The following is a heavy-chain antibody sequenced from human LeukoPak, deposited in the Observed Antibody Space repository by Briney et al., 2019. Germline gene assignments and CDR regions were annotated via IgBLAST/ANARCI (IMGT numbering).Heavy chain of an antibody. Sequence: QAGGSLRLSCAASGFTFSSYAMHWVRQAPGKGLEWVAVISYDGSNKYYADSVKGRFTISRDNSKNTLYLQMNSLRAEDTAVYYCARDVGAFDIWGQGTIVTVSS. CDR1: GFTFSSYA. CDR3: ARDVGAFDI. CDR2: ISYDGSNK. J-gene: IGHJ3*02. V-gene: IGHV3-30-3*01. D-gene: IGHD1-26*01.